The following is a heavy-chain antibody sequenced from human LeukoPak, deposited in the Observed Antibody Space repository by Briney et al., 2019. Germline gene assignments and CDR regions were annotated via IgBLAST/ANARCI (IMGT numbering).Heavy chain of an antibody. CDR1: GYTFTDYY. CDR3: ARDVVGDCSFDY. J-gene: IGHJ4*02. Sequence: ASVKVSCKASGYTFTDYYMHWLRQAPGQGLEWMGWINPNSGGTDYAQKFHGRVTMTRDTSISTAYMELSRLRSDDTAVYYCARDVVGDCSFDYWGQGTLVTVSS. D-gene: IGHD2-21*02. CDR2: INPNSGGT. V-gene: IGHV1-2*02.